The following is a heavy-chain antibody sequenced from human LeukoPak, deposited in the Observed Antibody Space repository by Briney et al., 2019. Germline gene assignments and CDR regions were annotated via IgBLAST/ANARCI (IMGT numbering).Heavy chain of an antibody. D-gene: IGHD3-10*01. CDR1: GGSINTGDYY. CDR2: ISYLGNT. Sequence: SETLSLTCTVSGGSINTGDYYWTWIRQSPAKGLEWIGYISYLGNTYYNPSLTSRVNISSETSKEQFSLNLNSVTVADTAVYFCARGRSPGGKNWFAPWGQGPLVTVSS. J-gene: IGHJ5*02. V-gene: IGHV4-31*03. CDR3: ARGRSPGGKNWFAP.